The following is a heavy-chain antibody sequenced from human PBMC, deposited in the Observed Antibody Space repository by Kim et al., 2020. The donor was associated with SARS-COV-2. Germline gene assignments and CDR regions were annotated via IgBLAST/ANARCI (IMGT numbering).Heavy chain of an antibody. CDR2: IRDSAEFK. J-gene: IGHJ4*02. CDR3: VRSWLRDGSPCYFDF. D-gene: IGHD2-15*01. V-gene: IGHV3-23*01. CDR1: GFTFSNYA. Sequence: GGSLRLSCAASGFTFSNYAMNWVRQVPGKGLEWVSGIRDSAEFKNYADSVQGRFTISRDNSKNMVFLEMKSLRVEDKAVYYCVRSWLRDGSPCYFDFWGRENRVTVSA.